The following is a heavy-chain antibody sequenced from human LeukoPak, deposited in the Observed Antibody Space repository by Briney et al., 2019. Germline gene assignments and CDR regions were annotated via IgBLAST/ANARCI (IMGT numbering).Heavy chain of an antibody. V-gene: IGHV3-21*01. J-gene: IGHJ3*02. CDR2: ISSSSSYI. D-gene: IGHD2-15*01. Sequence: KPGGSLRLSCAASGFTFSSYSMNWVRQAPGKGLEWVSSISSSSSYIYYADSVKGRFTISRDNAKNSLYLQVNSLRAEDTAVYYCARDVGVGKSAFDIWGQGTMVTVSS. CDR3: ARDVGVGKSAFDI. CDR1: GFTFSSYS.